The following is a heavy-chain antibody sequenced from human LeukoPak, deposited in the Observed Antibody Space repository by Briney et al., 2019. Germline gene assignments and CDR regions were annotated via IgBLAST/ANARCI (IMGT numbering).Heavy chain of an antibody. Sequence: GGSLRLSCAASGIAVIGNYMSWVRQPPRKGLEWVSFISINTDTFYADSVRGRFTISRDSSKNTLFLQMNSLRDEDSAVYYCAIAQSWDELFDSWGQGTLVTVSS. CDR1: GIAVIGNY. D-gene: IGHD1-26*01. CDR2: ISINTDT. J-gene: IGHJ4*02. V-gene: IGHV3-53*01. CDR3: AIAQSWDELFDS.